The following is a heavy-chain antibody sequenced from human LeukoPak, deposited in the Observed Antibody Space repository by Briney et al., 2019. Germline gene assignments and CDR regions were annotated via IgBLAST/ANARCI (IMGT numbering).Heavy chain of an antibody. CDR1: GGSFSGYY. V-gene: IGHV4-34*01. CDR3: ARGVLSVY. CDR2: INHSGST. Sequence: SETLSLTCAVYGGSFSGYYWSWIRQPPGKGLEWIGEINHSGSTNYNPSHKSRVTISVGTSKNQFSLKLSSVTAADTAVYYCARGVLSVYWGQGTLVTVSS. J-gene: IGHJ4*02. D-gene: IGHD2/OR15-2a*01.